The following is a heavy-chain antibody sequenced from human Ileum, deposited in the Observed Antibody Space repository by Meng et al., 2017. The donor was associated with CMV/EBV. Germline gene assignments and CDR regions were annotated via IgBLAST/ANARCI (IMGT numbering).Heavy chain of an antibody. CDR3: AKDDYGGNSDWFDP. CDR1: GFTFSSYG. V-gene: IGHV3-30*02. J-gene: IGHJ5*02. CDR2: IRYDGSNK. Sequence: AYGFTFSSYGMHWVRQAPGKGLEWVAFIRYDGSNKYYADSVKGRFTISRDNSKNTLYLQMNSLRAEDTAVYYCAKDDYGGNSDWFDPWGQGTLVTVSS. D-gene: IGHD4-23*01.